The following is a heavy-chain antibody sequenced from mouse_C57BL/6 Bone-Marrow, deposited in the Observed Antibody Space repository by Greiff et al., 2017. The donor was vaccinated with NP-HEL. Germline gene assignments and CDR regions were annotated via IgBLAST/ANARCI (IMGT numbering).Heavy chain of an antibody. CDR2: INPNNGGT. D-gene: IGHD1-1*01. J-gene: IGHJ4*01. CDR1: GYTFTDYY. Sequence: EVQLQQSGPELVKPGASVKISCKASGYTFTDYYMNWVKQSHGKSLEWIGDINPNNGGTSYNQKFKGKATLTVGQSSRTAYMELRRLTSEDSAVYYCARWMDYYGSSLYYYAMDYWGQGTSVTVSS. CDR3: ARWMDYYGSSLYYYAMDY. V-gene: IGHV1-26*01.